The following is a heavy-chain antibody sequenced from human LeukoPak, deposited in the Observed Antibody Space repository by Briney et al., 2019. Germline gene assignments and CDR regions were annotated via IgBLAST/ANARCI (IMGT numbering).Heavy chain of an antibody. CDR3: ASPIAVAANYYYYGMDV. CDR1: GFTFSSYE. V-gene: IGHV3-21*01. Sequence: PGGSLRLSCAASGFTFSSYEMNWVRQAPGKGLEWVSSINSSSSYIYYADSVKGRFTISRDNAKNSLYLQMNSLRAEDTAVYYCASPIAVAANYYYYGMDVWGQGTTVTVSS. J-gene: IGHJ6*02. D-gene: IGHD2-15*01. CDR2: INSSSSYI.